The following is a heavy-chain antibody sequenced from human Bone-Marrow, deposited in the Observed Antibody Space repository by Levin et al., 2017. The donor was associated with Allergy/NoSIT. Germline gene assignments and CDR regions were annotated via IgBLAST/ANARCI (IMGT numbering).Heavy chain of an antibody. Sequence: SETLSLTCTVSGGSISSYYWSWIRQPPGKGLEWIGYIYYSGSTNYNPSLKSRVTISVDTSKNQFSLKLSSVTAADTAVYYCARHVTLRYGVFDYWGQGTLVTVSS. V-gene: IGHV4-59*08. CDR2: IYYSGST. D-gene: IGHD4-17*01. CDR1: GGSISSYY. J-gene: IGHJ4*02. CDR3: ARHVTLRYGVFDY.